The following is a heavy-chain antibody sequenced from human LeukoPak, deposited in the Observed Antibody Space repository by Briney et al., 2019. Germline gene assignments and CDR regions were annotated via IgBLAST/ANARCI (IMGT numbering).Heavy chain of an antibody. CDR1: GFTFSSYE. J-gene: IGHJ5*02. CDR2: ISSSGSTI. V-gene: IGHV3-48*03. Sequence: PGGSLRLSCAASGFTFSSYEMNWVRQAPGKGLEWVSYISSSGSTIYYADSVKGRFTISRDNAKNSLYLQMNSLRAEDTAVYYCARSSTVIQYNWFDPWGQGTLVTVSS. D-gene: IGHD4-17*01. CDR3: ARSSTVIQYNWFDP.